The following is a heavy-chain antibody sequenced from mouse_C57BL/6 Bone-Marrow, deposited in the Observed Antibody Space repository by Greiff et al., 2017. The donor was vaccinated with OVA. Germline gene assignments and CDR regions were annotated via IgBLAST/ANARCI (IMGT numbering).Heavy chain of an antibody. CDR2: IWWDDDK. CDR3: APDGYPSWFAY. Sequence: HVPLNASCPGILQPSQTLSLSCSFSGFSLSPFGMGLCWIRHPSGKGLVLLAHIWWDDDKYYNPALKSRLTISKDTSKNQVFLKIANVDTADTATYYCAPDGYPSWFAYWGQGTLVTVSA. CDR1: GFSLSPFGMG. V-gene: IGHV8-8*01. D-gene: IGHD2-3*01. J-gene: IGHJ3*01.